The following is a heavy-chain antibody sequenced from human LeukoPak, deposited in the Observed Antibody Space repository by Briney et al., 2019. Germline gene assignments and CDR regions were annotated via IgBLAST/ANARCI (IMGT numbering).Heavy chain of an antibody. CDR3: AKVLTAAGLDL. D-gene: IGHD6-25*01. CDR1: ADSFSSHY. Sequence: SETLSLTCAVSADSFSSHYWTWIRQPPGKGLEWIGYIYYSGSTYYNPSLKSRVTISVDTSKNQFSLKVSSVTAADTAFYYCAKVLTAAGLDLWGQGILVTVSS. CDR2: IYYSGST. V-gene: IGHV4-59*08. J-gene: IGHJ5*02.